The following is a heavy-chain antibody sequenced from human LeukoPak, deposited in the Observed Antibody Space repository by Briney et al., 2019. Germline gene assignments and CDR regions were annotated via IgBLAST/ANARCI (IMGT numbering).Heavy chain of an antibody. CDR2: IKSKTDGGTT. J-gene: IGHJ3*02. V-gene: IGHV3-15*01. D-gene: IGHD3-3*01. Sequence: GGSLRLSCAASGFTFSNAWMSWVRQAPGKGLEWVGRIKSKTDGGTTDYAAPVKGRFTISRDDSKNTLYLQMNSLKTEDTAVYYCTTLQYYDFWSGYYDAFDTWGQGTMVTVSS. CDR3: TTLQYYDFWSGYYDAFDT. CDR1: GFTFSNAW.